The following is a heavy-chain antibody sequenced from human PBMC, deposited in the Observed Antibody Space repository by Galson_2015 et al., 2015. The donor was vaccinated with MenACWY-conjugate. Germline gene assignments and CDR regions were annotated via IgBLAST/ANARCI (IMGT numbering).Heavy chain of an antibody. D-gene: IGHD5-12*01. J-gene: IGHJ4*02. CDR1: GYRFTRYG. CDR2: IGAYNGDT. Sequence: SVKVSCKASGYRFTRYGISWVRQAPGQGLEWMAWIGAYNGDTRKAQKFQDRVSMTLETSTDTVYMELTSLRADDTAMYYCARRGASYSDYEGGQDCWGQGAPVTVSS. CDR3: ARRGASYSDYEGGQDC. V-gene: IGHV1-18*04.